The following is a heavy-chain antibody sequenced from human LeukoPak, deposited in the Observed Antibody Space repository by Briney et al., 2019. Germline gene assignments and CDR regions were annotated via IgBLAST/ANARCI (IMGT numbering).Heavy chain of an antibody. CDR1: GYTFTSYG. Sequence: WASVKVSCKASGYTFTSYGISWVRQAPGQGLEWMGWISAHNGNTNYAQKLQGRVTMTTDTSTSTAYMELRSLGSDDTAVYYCARIRRYSSSWYNWFDPWGQGTLVTVSS. CDR3: ARIRRYSSSWYNWFDP. D-gene: IGHD6-13*01. J-gene: IGHJ5*02. V-gene: IGHV1-18*01. CDR2: ISAHNGNT.